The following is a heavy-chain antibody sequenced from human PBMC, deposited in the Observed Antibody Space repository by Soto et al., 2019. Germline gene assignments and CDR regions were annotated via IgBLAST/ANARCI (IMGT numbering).Heavy chain of an antibody. V-gene: IGHV1-3*01. CDR3: ARTSMIVVPRPFDY. Sequence: ASVQVSCKASGYTFPSYSMHWLRQPPGQRLEWMGWINAGNGNTKYSQKFQGRVTITRDTSASTAYMELSSLRSEDTAVYYCARTSMIVVPRPFDYWGQGTLVTVSS. CDR2: INAGNGNT. D-gene: IGHD3-22*01. J-gene: IGHJ4*02. CDR1: GYTFPSYS.